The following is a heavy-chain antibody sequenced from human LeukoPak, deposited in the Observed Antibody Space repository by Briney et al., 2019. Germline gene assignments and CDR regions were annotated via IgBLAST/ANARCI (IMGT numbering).Heavy chain of an antibody. D-gene: IGHD6-6*01. V-gene: IGHV4-59*01. CDR3: ARAYSSSSNFDY. CDR2: IYYSGST. J-gene: IGHJ4*02. CDR1: GGSISSYY. Sequence: SSETLSLTCTVSGGSISSYYWSWIRQPPGKGLEWIGYIYYSGSTNYNPSLKSRVTISVDTSKNQFFLKLRSVTAADTAVYYCARAYSSSSNFDYWGQGTLVTVSS.